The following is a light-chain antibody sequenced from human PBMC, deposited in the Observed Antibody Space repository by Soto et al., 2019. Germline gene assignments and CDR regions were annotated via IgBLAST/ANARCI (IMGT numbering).Light chain of an antibody. J-gene: IGLJ2*01. CDR2: VNSDGSH. CDR1: SGHSSYA. V-gene: IGLV4-69*01. CDR3: QTWGTAYVL. Sequence: QPVLTQLPSASASLGASVKLTCTLSSGHSSYAIAWHQQQPEKGPRYLMKVNSDGSHSKGDGIPDRFSGSSSGAERYFTISSLQSEDEADYYCQTWGTAYVLFGGGTKVTVL.